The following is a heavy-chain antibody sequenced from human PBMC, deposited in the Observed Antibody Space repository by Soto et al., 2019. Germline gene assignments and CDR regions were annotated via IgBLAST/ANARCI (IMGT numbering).Heavy chain of an antibody. J-gene: IGHJ5*02. Sequence: QVQMVESGGGVVQPGRSLRLSCAASGFTFSTYGMHWVRQAPGKGLEWVAVIWYDGSKKYYAESVKGRFTISRDNSKSELYRQMNPLRAEDTAVYYCARDRSYYGSGSSYGGFDPWGQGTLVTVSS. V-gene: IGHV3-33*01. CDR2: IWYDGSKK. CDR3: ARDRSYYGSGSSYGGFDP. D-gene: IGHD3-10*01. CDR1: GFTFSTYG.